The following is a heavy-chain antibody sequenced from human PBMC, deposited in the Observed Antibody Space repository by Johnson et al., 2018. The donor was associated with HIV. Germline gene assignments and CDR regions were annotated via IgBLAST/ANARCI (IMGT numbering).Heavy chain of an antibody. V-gene: IGHV3-30*19. D-gene: IGHD3-10*01. CDR2: ISYDGSNK. CDR3: AREALLWFGENGAFDS. CDR1: GFTFSSYG. J-gene: IGHJ3*02. Sequence: QVQLVESGGGVVQPGRSLRLSCAASGFTFSSYGMHWVRQAPGKGLEWVAVISYDGSNKYYADSVKGRFTISRDNSKNTLYLQMNSLRAEDTAVYYCAREALLWFGENGAFDSWGQGTMVTVSS.